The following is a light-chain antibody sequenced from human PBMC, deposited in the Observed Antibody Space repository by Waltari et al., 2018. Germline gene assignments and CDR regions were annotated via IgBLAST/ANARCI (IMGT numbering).Light chain of an antibody. CDR1: TPNIGAGQR. Sequence: QSVLTQPPSVSGPPGQGVTISCSGSTPNIGAGQRVHLYQHLPGPAPKPLIYGNNNRPSGVPDRFSGSKSGTSASLAITGLQADDEADYFCQSFDNMLSGGVVFGGGTKLAVL. CDR3: QSFDNMLSGGVV. V-gene: IGLV1-40*01. J-gene: IGLJ2*01. CDR2: GNN.